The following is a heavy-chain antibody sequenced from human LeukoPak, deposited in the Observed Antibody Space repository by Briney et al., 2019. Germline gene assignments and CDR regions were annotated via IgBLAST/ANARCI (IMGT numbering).Heavy chain of an antibody. Sequence: SETLSLTCAVYGGSFSGYYWSWIRQPPGKGLEWIGEINHSGSTNYNPSLKSRVTISVDTSKNQFSLKLSSVTAADTAVYYWAREGSYYFDYWGQGTLVTVSS. J-gene: IGHJ4*02. CDR3: AREGSYYFDY. D-gene: IGHD1-26*01. CDR2: INHSGST. CDR1: GGSFSGYY. V-gene: IGHV4-34*01.